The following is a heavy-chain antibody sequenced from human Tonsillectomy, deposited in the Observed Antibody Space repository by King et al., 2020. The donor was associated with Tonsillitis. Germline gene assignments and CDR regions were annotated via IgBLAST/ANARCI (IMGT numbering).Heavy chain of an antibody. D-gene: IGHD3-16*01. J-gene: IGHJ3*02. Sequence: QLVQSGPEVKKPGSSVKVSCKASGGTFSSYSISWVRQAPGQPLEWMGGIIAVFGSGNYAPKFQGRVTITADLSTDTAYMELSSLRSEDTAVYYCARDGQGEPGAFDIWGQGTMITVSS. CDR1: GGTFSSYS. CDR3: ARDGQGEPGAFDI. CDR2: IIAVFGSG. V-gene: IGHV1-69*12.